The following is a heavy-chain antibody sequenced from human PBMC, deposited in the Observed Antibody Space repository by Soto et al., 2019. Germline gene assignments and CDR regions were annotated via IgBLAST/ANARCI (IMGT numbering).Heavy chain of an antibody. V-gene: IGHV3-9*01. CDR1: GFTFDDYA. D-gene: IGHD6-19*01. J-gene: IGHJ4*02. CDR3: AKDKEGQWLDGGYFDY. Sequence: EVQLVESGGGLVQPGRSLRLSCAASGFTFDDYAMHWVRRAPGKGLEWVSGISWNSGSIGYADSVKGRFTISRDNAKNSLYLQMNSLRAEDTALYYCAKDKEGQWLDGGYFDYWGQGTLVTVSS. CDR2: ISWNSGSI.